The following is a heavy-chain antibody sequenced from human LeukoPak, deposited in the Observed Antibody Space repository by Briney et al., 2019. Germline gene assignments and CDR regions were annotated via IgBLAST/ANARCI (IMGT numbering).Heavy chain of an antibody. J-gene: IGHJ6*03. CDR2: ISGSGGGT. CDR1: GFTFSSYA. D-gene: IGHD3-9*01. CDR3: AKGGHGGGYDILTGDYYYYYYMDV. V-gene: IGHV3-23*01. Sequence: GGSLRLSCAASGFTFSSYAMSWVRQAPGKGLEWVSAISGSGGGTYYADSVKGRFTVSRDNSKNTLYLQMNSLRAEDTAVYYCAKGGHGGGYDILTGDYYYYYYMDVWGKGTTVTVSS.